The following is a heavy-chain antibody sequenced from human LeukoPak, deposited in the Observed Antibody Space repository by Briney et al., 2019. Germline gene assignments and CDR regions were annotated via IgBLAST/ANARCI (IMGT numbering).Heavy chain of an antibody. CDR1: GFTCSSYS. CDR2: ISSSSSYI. D-gene: IGHD3-3*01. V-gene: IGHV3-21*01. CDR3: ARVQPYYDFWRGPYPPLYYYYGMDV. J-gene: IGHJ6*02. Sequence: GGSLRLSCAASGFTCSSYSMNWVRQAPGKGLEWVSSISSSSSYIYYADSVKGRFTISRDNAKNSLYLQMNSLRAEDTAVYYCARVQPYYDFWRGPYPPLYYYYGMDVWGQGTTVTVSS.